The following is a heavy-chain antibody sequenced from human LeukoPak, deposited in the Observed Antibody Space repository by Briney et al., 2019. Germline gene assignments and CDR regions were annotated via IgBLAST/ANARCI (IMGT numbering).Heavy chain of an antibody. D-gene: IGHD4-17*01. CDR3: AREGYGDYSEVFDY. CDR1: GFTFSSYS. V-gene: IGHV3-21*01. CDR2: IGGSSTSI. J-gene: IGHJ4*02. Sequence: KPGGSLRLSCAASGFTFSSYSMNWVRQAPGKGLEWVSSIGGSSTSIYYADSVKGRFTISRDNAKNSLYLQMNSLRAEDTAVYYCAREGYGDYSEVFDYWGQGTLVTVSS.